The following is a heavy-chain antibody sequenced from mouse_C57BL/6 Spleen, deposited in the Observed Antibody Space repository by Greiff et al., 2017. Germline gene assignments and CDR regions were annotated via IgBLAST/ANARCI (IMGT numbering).Heavy chain of an antibody. V-gene: IGHV1-64*01. CDR3: ATDWDGFAY. CDR2: IHPNSGST. Sequence: VKLMESGAELVKPGASVKLSCKASGYTFTSYWMHWVKQRPGQGLEWIGMIHPNSGSTNYNEKFKSKATLTVDKSSSTAYMQLSSLTSEDSAVYCCATDWDGFAYWGQGTLVTVSA. D-gene: IGHD4-1*01. CDR1: GYTFTSYW. J-gene: IGHJ3*01.